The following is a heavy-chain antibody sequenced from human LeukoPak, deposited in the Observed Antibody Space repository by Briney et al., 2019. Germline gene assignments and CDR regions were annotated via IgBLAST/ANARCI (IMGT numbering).Heavy chain of an antibody. V-gene: IGHV3-23*01. D-gene: IGHD4-17*01. CDR2: IRGSGGNT. J-gene: IGHJ4*02. Sequence: GGSLRLSCAASGFTFSTYAMSWVRQAPGKGLEWVSIIRGSGGNTYYADSVKGRFTISRDNSKNTLYLQMNSLRAEDTAIYYCAKDLYGDYGGIDYWGQGTLVTVSS. CDR1: GFTFSTYA. CDR3: AKDLYGDYGGIDY.